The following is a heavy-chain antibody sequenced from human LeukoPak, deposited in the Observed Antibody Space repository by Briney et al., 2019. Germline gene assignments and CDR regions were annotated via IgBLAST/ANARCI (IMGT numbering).Heavy chain of an antibody. CDR3: ARNPIMIAFGGVIGRRDDAFDI. Sequence: PSETLSLTCAVYGGSFSGFYWSWIRQPPGKGLEWIGDINHSGGTNYIPSLKSRVTISVDTSKKQFSLKLSSVTAADTAVYYCARNPIMIAFGGVIGRRDDAFDIWGQGTMVTVSS. J-gene: IGHJ3*02. CDR1: GGSFSGFY. V-gene: IGHV4-34*01. D-gene: IGHD3-16*02. CDR2: INHSGGT.